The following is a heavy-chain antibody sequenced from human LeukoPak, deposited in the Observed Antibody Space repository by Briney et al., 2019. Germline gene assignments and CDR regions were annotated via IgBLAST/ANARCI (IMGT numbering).Heavy chain of an antibody. Sequence: SETLSLTCAVSGVSLDDYYWSWVRQTPGKVLEWLGEINHSGYTNDSPSLKSRVTLSIDTSNKQFSLNLRSVTVADAGIYYCTRMTTGHDYWGQGTVVTVSS. CDR1: GVSLDDYY. J-gene: IGHJ4*02. CDR3: TRMTTGHDY. V-gene: IGHV4-34*01. D-gene: IGHD4-17*01. CDR2: INHSGYT.